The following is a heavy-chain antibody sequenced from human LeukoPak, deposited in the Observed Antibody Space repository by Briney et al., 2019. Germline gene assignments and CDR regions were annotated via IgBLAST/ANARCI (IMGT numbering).Heavy chain of an antibody. CDR2: ISSSSSYI. V-gene: IGHV3-21*01. D-gene: IGHD2-2*01. CDR3: ARAVVVPAAMFFQH. CDR1: GFTFSSYS. Sequence: GGSLRLSCAASGFTFSSYSMNWVRQAPGKGLEWVSSISSSSSYIYYADSVKGRFTISRDNAKNSLYLQMNSLRAEDTAVYYCARAVVVPAAMFFQHWGQGTLVTVSS. J-gene: IGHJ1*01.